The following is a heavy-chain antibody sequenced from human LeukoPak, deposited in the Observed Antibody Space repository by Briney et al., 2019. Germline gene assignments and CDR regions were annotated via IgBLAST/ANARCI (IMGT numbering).Heavy chain of an antibody. CDR1: GFTVSSNY. CDR2: ISYDGSNK. Sequence: GGSLRLSCAASGFTVSSNYMSWVRQAPGKGLEWVAVISYDGSNKYYVDSVKGRFTISRDNSKNTLYLQMNSLRAEDTAVYYCAKYANYYDSSGYYRDDAFDIWGQGTMVTVSS. CDR3: AKYANYYDSSGYYRDDAFDI. D-gene: IGHD3-22*01. V-gene: IGHV3-30*18. J-gene: IGHJ3*02.